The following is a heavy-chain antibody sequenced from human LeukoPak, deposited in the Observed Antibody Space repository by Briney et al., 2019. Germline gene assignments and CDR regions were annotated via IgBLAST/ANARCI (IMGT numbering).Heavy chain of an antibody. D-gene: IGHD3-16*01. V-gene: IGHV4-34*01. CDR1: GFTFSSYA. CDR2: INHSGST. CDR3: ARVVRLVLANYYYYYYGMDV. J-gene: IGHJ6*02. Sequence: GSLRLSCAASGFTFSSYAMSWVRQPPGKGLEWIGEINHSGSTNYNPSLKSRVTISVDTSKNQFSLKLSSVTAADTAVYYCARVVRLVLANYYYYYYGMDVWGQGTTVTVSS.